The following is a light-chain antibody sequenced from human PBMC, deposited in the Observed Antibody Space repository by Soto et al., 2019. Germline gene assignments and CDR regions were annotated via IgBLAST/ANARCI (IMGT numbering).Light chain of an antibody. J-gene: IGKJ4*01. CDR2: DAS. V-gene: IGKV3-11*01. Sequence: EVVLTQSPATLSLSPGESATLSCRASQSDSSYLVWYQQKLGQAPRLLIYDASNRATGIPARFSGSGSGTDFTLTISSLEPEDFPVYFCQQRSNWPLTFGGGTKVEIK. CDR1: QSDSSY. CDR3: QQRSNWPLT.